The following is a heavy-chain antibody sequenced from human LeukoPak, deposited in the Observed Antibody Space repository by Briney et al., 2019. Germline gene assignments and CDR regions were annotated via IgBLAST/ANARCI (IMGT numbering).Heavy chain of an antibody. CDR3: ARIGSKYCSSTSCPLGY. V-gene: IGHV3-7*03. CDR2: IKQDGSEK. D-gene: IGHD2-2*01. CDR1: GLNFSRYW. J-gene: IGHJ4*02. Sequence: GGSLRLSCAASGLNFSRYWMSWVRQAPGKGLEWVANIKQDGSEKYYVDSVKGRFTTSRDNSKNTLYLQMNSLRAEDTAVYYCARIGSKYCSSTSCPLGYWGQGTLVTVSS.